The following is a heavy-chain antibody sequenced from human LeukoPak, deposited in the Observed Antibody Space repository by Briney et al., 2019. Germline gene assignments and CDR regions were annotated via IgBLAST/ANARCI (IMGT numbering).Heavy chain of an antibody. CDR2: IRYDGSNK. CDR1: GFTFSSYS. CDR3: AKDGGLLWFGELGGGFDY. D-gene: IGHD3-10*01. V-gene: IGHV3-30*02. Sequence: GGSLRLSCAASGFTFSSYSMNWVRQAPGKGLEWVAFIRYDGSNKYYADSVKGRFTISRDNSKNTLYLQMNSLRAEDTAVYYCAKDGGLLWFGELGGGFDYWGQGTLVTVSS. J-gene: IGHJ4*02.